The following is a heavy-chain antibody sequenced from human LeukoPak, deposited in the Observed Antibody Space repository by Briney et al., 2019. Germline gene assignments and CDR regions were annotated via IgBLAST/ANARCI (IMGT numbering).Heavy chain of an antibody. V-gene: IGHV3-23*01. J-gene: IGHJ3*02. CDR2: ISGSGGST. Sequence: GGSLRLSCAASGFTFSSHGMTWVRQAPGKGLEWVSAISGSGGSTYYADSVKGRSTSSRDNSKNTLYLQMHSLRAEDTAVYYCAKFGLAGSGRYHDAFDIWGQGTMVTVSS. CDR3: AKFGLAGSGRYHDAFDI. CDR1: GFTFSSHG. D-gene: IGHD3-10*01.